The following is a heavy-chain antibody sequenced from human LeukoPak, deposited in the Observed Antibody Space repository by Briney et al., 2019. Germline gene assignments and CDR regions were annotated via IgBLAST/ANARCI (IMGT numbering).Heavy chain of an antibody. CDR2: INPNSGGT. CDR1: GYTFTGYY. CDR3: ARERYYYDSSGHLV. V-gene: IGHV1-2*02. D-gene: IGHD3-22*01. Sequence: ASVKVSCKASGYTFTGYYMHWVRQAPGQGLEWMGWINPNSGGTNYAQKLQGRVTMTRDTSISTAYMELSRLRSDDTAVYYCARERYYYDSSGHLVWGQGTLVTVSS. J-gene: IGHJ4*02.